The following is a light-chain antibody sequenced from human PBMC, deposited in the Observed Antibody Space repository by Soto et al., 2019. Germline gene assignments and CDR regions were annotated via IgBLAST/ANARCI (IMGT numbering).Light chain of an antibody. J-gene: IGLJ1*01. V-gene: IGLV2-14*03. CDR2: DVS. Sequence: QSALTQPASVSGSPGQSITISCTVTSSDVGGYNYVSWYKHHPGKAPKLIIFDVSNRPSVVSNPFSGYKSGNTASLTISALQPEDEADYYCSSYTTSNTRQIVFGTGTKLTVL. CDR1: SSDVGGYNY. CDR3: SSYTTSNTRQIV.